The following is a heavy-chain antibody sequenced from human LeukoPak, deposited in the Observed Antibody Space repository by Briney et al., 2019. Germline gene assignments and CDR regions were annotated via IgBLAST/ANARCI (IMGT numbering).Heavy chain of an antibody. J-gene: IGHJ4*02. CDR2: INPNSGGT. D-gene: IGHD5-24*01. CDR1: GYTFTGYY. Sequence: ASVKVSCKASGYTFTGYYMHWVRQAPGQGLEWMGWINPNSGGTNYAQKFQGRVTMTRDTSISTAYMELSRLRSDDTAVYLCARLRWLKLTEYLFDYWGQGTLVTVSS. CDR3: ARLRWLKLTEYLFDY. V-gene: IGHV1-2*02.